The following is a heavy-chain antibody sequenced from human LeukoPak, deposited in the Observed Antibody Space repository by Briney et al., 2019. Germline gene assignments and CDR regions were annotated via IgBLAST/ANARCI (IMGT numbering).Heavy chain of an antibody. CDR3: ARSVVVAAQNVYYYYYGMDV. CDR1: GGSFSGYY. Sequence: PSETLSLTCAVYGGSFSGYYWSWIRQPPGKGLEWIGEINHSGSTNYNPSLKSRVTISVETSKNQFSLKLSSVTAADTAVYYCARSVVVAAQNVYYYYYGMDVWGQGTTVTVSS. D-gene: IGHD2-15*01. V-gene: IGHV4-34*01. J-gene: IGHJ6*02. CDR2: INHSGST.